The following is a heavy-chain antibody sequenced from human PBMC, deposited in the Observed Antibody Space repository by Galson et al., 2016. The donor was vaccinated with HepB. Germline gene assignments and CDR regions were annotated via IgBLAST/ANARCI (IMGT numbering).Heavy chain of an antibody. Sequence: SVKVSCKASGYTFTSYIMHWVRQAPGQRLEWMGWINAGNGNTKYSQKFQARVTITRDTSASTAYMELSSLRSEGTAVFYCATIAGATTYWGQGTLVTVSS. J-gene: IGHJ4*02. CDR3: ATIAGATTY. CDR1: GYTFTSYI. D-gene: IGHD1-26*01. CDR2: INAGNGNT. V-gene: IGHV1-3*01.